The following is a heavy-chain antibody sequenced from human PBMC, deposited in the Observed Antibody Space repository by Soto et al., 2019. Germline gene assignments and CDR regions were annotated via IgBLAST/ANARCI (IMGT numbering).Heavy chain of an antibody. V-gene: IGHV4-59*01. Sequence: QVQLQESGPGLVKPSETLSLTCTVSGGSISSYYWRWIRQPPGTGLEWIGYSYYSGSTNYNPSLKGRVTISIDTSKSQLSLKLSSVTAGDTAVYYCARVPITGTSLRPYYFDYWGQGTLVTVSS. CDR1: GGSISSYY. CDR3: ARVPITGTSLRPYYFDY. J-gene: IGHJ4*02. D-gene: IGHD1-7*01. CDR2: SYYSGST.